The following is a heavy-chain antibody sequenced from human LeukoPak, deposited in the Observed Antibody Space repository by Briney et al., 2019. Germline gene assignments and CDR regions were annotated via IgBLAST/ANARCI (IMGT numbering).Heavy chain of an antibody. J-gene: IGHJ6*03. CDR3: AKDGRWMLSGYYMDV. Sequence: GGSLRLSYAASGLTFSSYGMHWVRQAPGKGLEWVTFIRYDGTNKDYADSVKGRFIISRDNSKNTVYLQINSLRAEDTAVYYCAKDGRWMLSGYYMDVWGKGTTVTVSS. CDR1: GLTFSSYG. D-gene: IGHD2-8*01. V-gene: IGHV3-30*02. CDR2: IRYDGTNK.